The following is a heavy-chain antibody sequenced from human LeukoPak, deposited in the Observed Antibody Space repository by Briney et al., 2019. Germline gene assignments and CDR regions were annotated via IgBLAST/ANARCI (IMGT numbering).Heavy chain of an antibody. CDR1: GYTFTDYF. Sequence: ASVKVSCKASGYTFTDYFIHWVRQAPGQGLEWMGWLNPYSGATNFALSFRGRVTMTRDTSVNTAYMEVNSLTSDDTAVYYCARVSAMAPLYYFDYWGQGTLVTVSS. CDR3: ARVSAMAPLYYFDY. V-gene: IGHV1-2*02. J-gene: IGHJ4*02. CDR2: LNPYSGAT. D-gene: IGHD5-18*01.